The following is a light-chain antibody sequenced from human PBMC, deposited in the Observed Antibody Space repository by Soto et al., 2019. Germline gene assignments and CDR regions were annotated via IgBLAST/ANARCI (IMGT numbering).Light chain of an antibody. CDR1: GSNIGRNF. J-gene: IGLJ3*02. V-gene: IGLV1-51*01. CDR2: DDT. Sequence: QSALTQPPSVSAAPGQGVTMSCSGTGSNIGRNFVAWYQQLPGTAPKLLIYDDTKRPYGIPGRFSASKSGTSATLAITGLQTGDEADYYCGTWDSSLSVLVFGGGTKVTVL. CDR3: GTWDSSLSVLV.